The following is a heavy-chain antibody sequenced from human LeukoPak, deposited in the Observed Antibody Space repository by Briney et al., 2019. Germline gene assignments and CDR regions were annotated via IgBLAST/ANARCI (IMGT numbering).Heavy chain of an antibody. V-gene: IGHV1-69*13. D-gene: IGHD1-14*01. Sequence: GASVKVSCKASGGTFSSYAISWVRQAPGQGLEWMGGIIPIFGTANYAQKFQGRVTITADESTSTAYMDLSSLRSDDTAIYYCARAEEETSEVRAGGEAFDIWGQGTVVTVSS. CDR1: GGTFSSYA. CDR3: ARAEEETSEVRAGGEAFDI. J-gene: IGHJ3*02. CDR2: IIPIFGTA.